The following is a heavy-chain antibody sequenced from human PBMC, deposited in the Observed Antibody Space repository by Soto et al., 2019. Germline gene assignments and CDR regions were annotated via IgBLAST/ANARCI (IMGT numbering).Heavy chain of an antibody. Sequence: QVQLQESGPGLVKPSQTLSLTCTVSGGSISSGGYYWSWIRQHPGKGLEWIGYIYYSGSTYYNPSLKSRVTISVDTSKNQFSLKLSSVTAADTAVYYCAREREYCSGGSCYRGYYGMDVWGQGTTVTVSS. V-gene: IGHV4-31*03. CDR3: AREREYCSGGSCYRGYYGMDV. J-gene: IGHJ6*02. CDR2: IYYSGST. D-gene: IGHD2-15*01. CDR1: GGSISSGGYY.